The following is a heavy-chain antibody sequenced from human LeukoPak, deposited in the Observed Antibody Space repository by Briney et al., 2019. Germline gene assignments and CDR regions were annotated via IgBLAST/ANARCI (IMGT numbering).Heavy chain of an antibody. V-gene: IGHV3-53*01. CDR2: IYSGGST. J-gene: IGHJ6*03. CDR1: GFTVSSNY. D-gene: IGHD2-2*01. CDR3: ARVGRYCSSTSCSDPYYYYYMDV. Sequence: GGSLRLSCAASGFTVSSNYMSWVRQAPGKGLEWVSVIYSGGSTYYADSVKGRFTISRDNSKNTLYLQMNSLRAEDTAVYYCARVGRYCSSTSCSDPYYYYYMDVWGKGTTVTISS.